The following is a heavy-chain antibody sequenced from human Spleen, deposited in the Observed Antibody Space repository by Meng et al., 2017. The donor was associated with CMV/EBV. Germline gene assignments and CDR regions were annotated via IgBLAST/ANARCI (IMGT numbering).Heavy chain of an antibody. Sequence: ASVKVSCKASGYTFTASYVHWVRQAPGQGLEWMGWVSPNSGGTNYAQKFQGRVTMTRDTSISTAYMELSRLRSDDTAVYYCARDPVVPAATIDYWGQGTLVTVSS. CDR3: ARDPVVPAATIDY. V-gene: IGHV1-2*02. D-gene: IGHD2-2*01. CDR2: VSPNSGGT. J-gene: IGHJ4*02. CDR1: GYTFTASY.